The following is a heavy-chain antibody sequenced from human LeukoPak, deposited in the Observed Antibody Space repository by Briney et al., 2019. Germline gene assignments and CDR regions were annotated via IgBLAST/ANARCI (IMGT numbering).Heavy chain of an antibody. CDR2: RYHSRST. Sequence: SETLSLTCAVSGYSISSGYYWGCIRQPPGKGLGWFATRYHSRSTYYNPSLRSRVTISVDTSKNHFYLKLSSVTAADTAVYYCARGTRSGWYGNFDYWGQGTVVTVSS. D-gene: IGHD6-19*01. CDR1: GYSISSGYY. CDR3: ARGTRSGWYGNFDY. V-gene: IGHV4-38-2*01. J-gene: IGHJ4*02.